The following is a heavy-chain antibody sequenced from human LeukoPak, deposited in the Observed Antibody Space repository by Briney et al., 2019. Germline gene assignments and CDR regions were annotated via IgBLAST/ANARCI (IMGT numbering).Heavy chain of an antibody. CDR2: FDSEDGET. Sequence: SVQVSCKVSVYTLTELSMHWVRQAPGKGLEWMGGFDSEDGETIYAQKLQGRVTMTEDTSTDTAYMELSSLRSEDTAVYYCATTSSSDDYWGQGTLVTVSS. CDR3: ATTSSSDDY. J-gene: IGHJ4*02. V-gene: IGHV1-24*01. CDR1: VYTLTELS. D-gene: IGHD6-13*01.